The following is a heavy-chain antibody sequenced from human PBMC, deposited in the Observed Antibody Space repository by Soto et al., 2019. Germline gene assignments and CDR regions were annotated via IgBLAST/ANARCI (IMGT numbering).Heavy chain of an antibody. Sequence: EVQLLESGGGLVQPGGSLRLSCAASGFTFSNYVLSWVRQAPGKGLEWVSAISGTGGSTYSADSVKGRFTISRDNSKNALLVQMTSLRVEDTAVYYCAKEGNRVRGPDYWGQGTLVTVSS. J-gene: IGHJ4*02. CDR2: ISGTGGST. V-gene: IGHV3-23*01. D-gene: IGHD3-10*01. CDR3: AKEGNRVRGPDY. CDR1: GFTFSNYV.